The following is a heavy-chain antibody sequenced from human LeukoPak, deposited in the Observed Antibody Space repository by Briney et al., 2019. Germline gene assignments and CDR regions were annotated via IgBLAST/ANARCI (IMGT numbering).Heavy chain of an antibody. V-gene: IGHV4-30-4*01. CDR1: GGSISSGDYY. CDR3: AREGLYSYGYFDY. Sequence: SETLSLTCTVSGGSISSGDYYWSWIRQPPGKGLEWIGYIYYSGSTYYNPSLKSRVTISVDTSKNQSSLKLSSVTAADTAVYYCAREGLYSYGYFDYWGQGTLVTVSS. CDR2: IYYSGST. D-gene: IGHD5-18*01. J-gene: IGHJ4*02.